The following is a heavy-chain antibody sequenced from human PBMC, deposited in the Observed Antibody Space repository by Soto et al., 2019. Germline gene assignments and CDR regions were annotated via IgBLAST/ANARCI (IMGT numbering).Heavy chain of an antibody. V-gene: IGHV4-59*01. Sequence: SETLSLTCSVSGGSITSYHWSWIRQPPGKGLEWIGYIYYRGNTNYNPSLKSRATISVDRSKNQFSLKVSSVTAADTAVYYCARVDTVAGNFDFWGQGTLVTVSS. CDR2: IYYRGNT. CDR3: ARVDTVAGNFDF. J-gene: IGHJ4*02. D-gene: IGHD6-19*01. CDR1: GGSITSYH.